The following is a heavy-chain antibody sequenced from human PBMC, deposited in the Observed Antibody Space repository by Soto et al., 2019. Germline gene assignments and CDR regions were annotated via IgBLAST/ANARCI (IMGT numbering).Heavy chain of an antibody. CDR2: IYYSGST. CDR1: GGSISSYY. J-gene: IGHJ5*02. D-gene: IGHD6-6*01. CDR3: ARGWDSSSSLDWFDP. V-gene: IGHV4-59*01. Sequence: SETLSLTCTVSGGSISSYYWSWIRQPPGKGLEWIGYIYYSGSTNYNPSLKSRVTISVDTSKNQFSLKLSSVTAADTAVYYCARGWDSSSSLDWFDPWGQGTLVTVSS.